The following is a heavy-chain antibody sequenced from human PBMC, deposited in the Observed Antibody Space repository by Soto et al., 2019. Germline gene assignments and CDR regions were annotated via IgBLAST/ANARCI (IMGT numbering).Heavy chain of an antibody. CDR1: GFTFDDYS. CDR2: ITWNSGKI. V-gene: IGHV3-9*01. CDR3: VKDSYADFHRVLSTAEYFFDY. J-gene: IGHJ4*01. D-gene: IGHD2-15*01. Sequence: SLRLSCTASGFTFDDYSMHWVRQGPGRGLEWVSGITWNSGKIAYADSVKGRFTIARDDDNNSLYLQMNSLRPEDTALYYCVKDSYADFHRVLSTAEYFFDYWGHGTLVTASS.